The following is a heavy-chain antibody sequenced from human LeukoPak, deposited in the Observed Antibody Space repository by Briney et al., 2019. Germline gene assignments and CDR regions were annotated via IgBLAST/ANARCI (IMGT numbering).Heavy chain of an antibody. CDR1: GFTVGINY. CDR3: SRDSPGSPASLNGG. Sequence: TGGSLRLSCTASGFTVGINYMNWVRQAPGKGLEWVSHIYSGGSTYYADSVKGRFTISRDNSKNTLYLQMNNLRAEDTAVYYCSRDSPGSPASLNGGWGQGTLVTVSS. CDR2: IYSGGST. D-gene: IGHD1-14*01. V-gene: IGHV3-53*01. J-gene: IGHJ4*02.